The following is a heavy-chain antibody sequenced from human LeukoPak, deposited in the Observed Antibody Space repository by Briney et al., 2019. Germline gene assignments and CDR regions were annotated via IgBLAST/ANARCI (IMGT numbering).Heavy chain of an antibody. CDR1: GFTFDDYA. J-gene: IGHJ4*02. D-gene: IGHD5-12*01. CDR3: AKDSYSGYEGLFDY. CDR2: ISWNSGSI. Sequence: GGSLRLSCAASGFTFDDYAMHWVRQAPGKGLERVSGISWNSGSIGYADSVKGRFTISRDNAKNSLYLQMNSLRAEDTALYYCAKDSYSGYEGLFDYWGQGTLVTVSS. V-gene: IGHV3-9*01.